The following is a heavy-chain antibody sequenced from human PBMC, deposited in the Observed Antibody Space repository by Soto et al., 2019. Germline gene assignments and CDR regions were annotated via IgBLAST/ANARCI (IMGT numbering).Heavy chain of an antibody. V-gene: IGHV1-2*02. CDR3: ARDRSSSSWYDANYYYYGMDV. Sequence: ASVKVSCKASGYTFTGYYMHWVRQAPGHGLEWMGWISPNSGGTNYAQKFQGRVTMTRDTSISTAYMELSRLRSDDTAVYYCARDRSSSSWYDANYYYYGMDVWGQGTTVTVSS. CDR1: GYTFTGYY. D-gene: IGHD6-13*01. CDR2: ISPNSGGT. J-gene: IGHJ6*02.